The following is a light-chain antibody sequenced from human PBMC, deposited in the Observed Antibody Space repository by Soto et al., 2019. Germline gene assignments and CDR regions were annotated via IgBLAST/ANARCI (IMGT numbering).Light chain of an antibody. CDR2: KVS. Sequence: DVVMTQSPLSLSVTLGQPASISCRSSQSLLYSDGNTYLNWFQQRPGQSPRRLIYKVSNRDSGVPDRVSGSGSGTDFTLKISRVEAEDVGVYYCMQGTPWLFTFGPGTKVDIK. CDR3: MQGTPWLFT. J-gene: IGKJ3*01. CDR1: QSLLYSDGNTY. V-gene: IGKV2-30*01.